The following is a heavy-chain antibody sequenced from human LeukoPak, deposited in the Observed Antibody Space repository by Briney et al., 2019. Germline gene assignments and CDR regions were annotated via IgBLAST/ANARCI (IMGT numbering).Heavy chain of an antibody. J-gene: IGHJ5*02. CDR2: INHSGST. CDR3: ARHTNYDYVWGSYRYSGGWFDP. CDR1: GGSISSSSYY. Sequence: SETLSLTCTVSGGSISSSSYYWGWIRQPPGKGLEWIGEINHSGSTNYNPSLKSRVTISVDTSKNQFSLKLSSVTAADTAVYYCARHTNYDYVWGSYRYSGGWFDPWGQGTLVTVSS. D-gene: IGHD3-16*02. V-gene: IGHV4-39*01.